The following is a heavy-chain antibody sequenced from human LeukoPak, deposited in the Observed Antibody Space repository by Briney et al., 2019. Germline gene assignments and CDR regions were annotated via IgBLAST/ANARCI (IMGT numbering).Heavy chain of an antibody. J-gene: IGHJ4*02. V-gene: IGHV1-69*13. CDR1: GGTFSSYA. D-gene: IGHD3-10*01. Sequence: ASVKVSCKASGGTFSSYAISWVRQAPGQGLEWMGGIIPIFGTANYAQKFQGRVTITADESTSTAYMELSSLRSEDTAVYYCARDYYGSGSYYKPFDYWGQGTPVTVSS. CDR3: ARDYYGSGSYYKPFDY. CDR2: IIPIFGTA.